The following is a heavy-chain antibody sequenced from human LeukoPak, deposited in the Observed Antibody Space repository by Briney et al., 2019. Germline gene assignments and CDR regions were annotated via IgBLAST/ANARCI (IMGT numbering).Heavy chain of an antibody. Sequence: GGSLRLSCAASGFTFSNYWLIWVRQGPAQGLEWVGNIKQDGSEKRYADSVSGRLSISRDNAQPSLYLQMNSLRAEDTAVYYCARASDPWLQLTWGGGTLVTVSS. CDR3: ARASDPWLQLT. J-gene: IGHJ5*02. CDR2: IKQDGSEK. D-gene: IGHD5-24*01. CDR1: GFTFSNYW. V-gene: IGHV3-7*05.